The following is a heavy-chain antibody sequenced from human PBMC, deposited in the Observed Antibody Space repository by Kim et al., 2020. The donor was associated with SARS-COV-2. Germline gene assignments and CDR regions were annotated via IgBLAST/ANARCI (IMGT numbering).Heavy chain of an antibody. V-gene: IGHV1-69*13. CDR3: ARDTGKRITMVRGVTIPYYYYGMDV. CDR2: IIPIFGTA. CDR1: GGTFSSYA. D-gene: IGHD3-10*01. Sequence: SVKVSCKASGGTFSSYAISWVRQAPGQGLEWMGGIIPIFGTANYAQKFQGRVTITADESTSTAYMELSSLRSEDTAVYYCARDTGKRITMVRGVTIPYYYYGMDVWGQGTTVTVSS. J-gene: IGHJ6*02.